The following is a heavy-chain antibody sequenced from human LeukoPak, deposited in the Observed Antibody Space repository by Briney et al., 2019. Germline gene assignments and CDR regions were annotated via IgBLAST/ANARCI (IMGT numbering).Heavy chain of an antibody. CDR1: GGSISSYY. D-gene: IGHD2-15*01. J-gene: IGHJ4*02. V-gene: IGHV4-59*01. Sequence: SETLSLTCTVSGGSISSYYWSWIRQPPGKGLEWIGYIYYSGSTNYNPSLKGRVTISVDTSKSQFSLKLSSVTAADTAVYYCATRVRGYCSGGSCSFDYWGQGTLVTVSS. CDR3: ATRVRGYCSGGSCSFDY. CDR2: IYYSGST.